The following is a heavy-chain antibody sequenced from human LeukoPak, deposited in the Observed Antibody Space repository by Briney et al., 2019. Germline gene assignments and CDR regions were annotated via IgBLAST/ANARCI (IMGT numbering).Heavy chain of an antibody. CDR1: GFTFSSYG. CDR3: AKDFKILVVGLFDD. CDR2: ISYDGSNK. V-gene: IGHV3-30*18. D-gene: IGHD2-15*01. J-gene: IGHJ4*02. Sequence: GRTLRLSCAASGFTFSSYGMHWVRQAPGKGLEWVAVISYDGSNKYYADSVKGRFTIYRDNSKITLYLQMNSLRAEDTAVCYCAKDFKILVVGLFDDWGQGSLVTV.